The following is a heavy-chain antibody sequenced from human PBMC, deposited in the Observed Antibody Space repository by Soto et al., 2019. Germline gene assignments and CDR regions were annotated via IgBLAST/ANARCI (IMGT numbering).Heavy chain of an antibody. Sequence: QVQLVESGGGVVQPGTSLRLSCVGSGFTFRSYVIHWVRQAPGKGLEWVALTSYDGSNTDYGDSVKGRFTISRDNSRNTVDLQMDSLRRADTALYYCARWGTTGGLDVWGQGTLVSVSS. D-gene: IGHD3-16*01. CDR3: ARWGTTGGLDV. CDR2: TSYDGSNT. V-gene: IGHV3-33*05. J-gene: IGHJ1*01. CDR1: GFTFRSYV.